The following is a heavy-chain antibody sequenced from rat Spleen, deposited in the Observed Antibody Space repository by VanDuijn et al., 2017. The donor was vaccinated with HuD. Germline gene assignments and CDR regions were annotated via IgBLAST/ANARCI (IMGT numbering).Heavy chain of an antibody. CDR1: GFTFSNYD. J-gene: IGHJ1*01. D-gene: IGHD1-12*01. Sequence: EVQLVESGGDLVQPGRSLKLSCAASGFTFSNYDMAWVRQDSTKGLEWVASIRPGGGSTYYRDSVKGRFTVSRDNAKSTLYLQMDSLRSEDTATYYCATSPYYWYFDFWGPGTMVTVSS. CDR3: ATSPYYWYFDF. V-gene: IGHV5S23*01. CDR2: IRPGGGST.